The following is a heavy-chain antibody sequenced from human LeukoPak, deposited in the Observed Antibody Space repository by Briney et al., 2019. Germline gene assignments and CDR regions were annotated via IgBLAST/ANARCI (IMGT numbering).Heavy chain of an antibody. Sequence: PGGSLRLSCAASGFIFSGSAMHWVRQASGKGLEWVGRIRSKANNYATAYAASVKGRFTISRDDSKNTAYLQMNSLKTEDTAVYYCTRLLIAGFDYWGQGTLVTVSS. CDR2: IRSKANNYAT. D-gene: IGHD6-13*01. CDR1: GFIFSGSA. J-gene: IGHJ4*02. V-gene: IGHV3-73*01. CDR3: TRLLIAGFDY.